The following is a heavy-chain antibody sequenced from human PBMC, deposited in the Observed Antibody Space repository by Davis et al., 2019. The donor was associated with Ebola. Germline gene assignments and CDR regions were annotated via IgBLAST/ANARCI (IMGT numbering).Heavy chain of an antibody. J-gene: IGHJ6*02. Sequence: PGGSLRLSCAASGFTFSYYYMSGVRQAPGKGLEWVSYISSSGSTIYYADSVKGRFTISRDNAKNSLYLQMNSLRAEDTAVYYCARVEAPYYYYGMDVWGQGTTVTVSS. CDR2: ISSSGSTI. V-gene: IGHV3-11*01. CDR1: GFTFSYYY. CDR3: ARVEAPYYYYGMDV.